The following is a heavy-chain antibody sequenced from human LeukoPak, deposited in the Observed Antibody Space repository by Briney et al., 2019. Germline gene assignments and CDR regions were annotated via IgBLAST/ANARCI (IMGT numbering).Heavy chain of an antibody. J-gene: IGHJ4*02. Sequence: GESLKISCKGSGYRFTSYWIGWVRQMPGKGLEWMGIIYPGDSDTRYSPSFQGQVTISADKSISTAYLQWSSLKASDTAMYYCARPGPYCSSTSCYEYWGQGTLVTVPS. CDR2: IYPGDSDT. V-gene: IGHV5-51*01. CDR3: ARPGPYCSSTSCYEY. D-gene: IGHD2-2*01. CDR1: GYRFTSYW.